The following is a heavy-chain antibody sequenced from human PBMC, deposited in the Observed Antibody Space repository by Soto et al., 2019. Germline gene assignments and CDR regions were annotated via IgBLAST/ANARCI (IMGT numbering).Heavy chain of an antibody. CDR3: APSQGTY. CDR2: ISWDGETT. V-gene: IGHV3-43*01. Sequence: EAHLVESGGAVVQPGGSLRLSCVASGFIFDDHNMYWVRQASDQGLEWVSLISWDGETTYYADSVKGRFTISRDNSKNSCSPQRKGVTTEEPALYAGAPSQGTYWGKGPLV. D-gene: IGHD1-1*01. J-gene: IGHJ1*01. CDR1: GFIFDDHN.